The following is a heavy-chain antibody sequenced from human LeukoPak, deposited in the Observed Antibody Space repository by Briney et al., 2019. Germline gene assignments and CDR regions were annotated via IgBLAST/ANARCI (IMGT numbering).Heavy chain of an antibody. J-gene: IGHJ5*02. CDR3: AREVVAATDNWFDP. D-gene: IGHD2-15*01. V-gene: IGHV1-18*01. Sequence: EASVKVSCKASGYTFTSYGISWVRQAPGQRLEWMGWISAYNGNTNYAQKLQGRVTMTTDTSTSTAYMELRSLRSDDTAVYYCAREVVAATDNWFDPWGQGTLVTVSS. CDR1: GYTFTSYG. CDR2: ISAYNGNT.